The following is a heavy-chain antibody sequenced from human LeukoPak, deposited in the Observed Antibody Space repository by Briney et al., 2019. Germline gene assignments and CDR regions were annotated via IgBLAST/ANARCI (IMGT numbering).Heavy chain of an antibody. Sequence: SETLSLTCTVSGGSISSSSYYWGWIRQPPGKGLEWIGYIYYSGSTYYNPSLKSRVTISVDTSKNQFSLKLSSVTAADTAVYYCARDRRYSYGMDVWGQGTTVTVSS. CDR1: GGSISSSSYY. CDR2: IYYSGST. D-gene: IGHD3-9*01. V-gene: IGHV4-30-4*08. J-gene: IGHJ6*02. CDR3: ARDRRYSYGMDV.